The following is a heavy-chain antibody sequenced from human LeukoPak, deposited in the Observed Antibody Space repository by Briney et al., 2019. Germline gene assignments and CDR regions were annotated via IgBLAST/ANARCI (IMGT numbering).Heavy chain of an antibody. CDR2: INHSGST. V-gene: IGHV4-34*01. CDR3: ARGQYYYDSSGYFITKTNYYFDY. Sequence: PSETLSLTCAVYGGSFSGYYWSWIRQPPGKGLEWIGEINHSGSTNYNPSLKSRVTILVDTSKNQFSLKLSSVTAADTAVYYCARGQYYYDSSGYFITKTNYYFDYWGQGTLVTVSS. D-gene: IGHD3-22*01. J-gene: IGHJ4*02. CDR1: GGSFSGYY.